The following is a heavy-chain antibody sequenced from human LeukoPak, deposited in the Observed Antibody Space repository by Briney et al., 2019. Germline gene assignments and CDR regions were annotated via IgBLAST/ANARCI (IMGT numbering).Heavy chain of an antibody. D-gene: IGHD4-23*01. CDR2: IYYSGST. CDR3: ARVWGTVVTY. Sequence: SETLSLTCTVSGGSISSSSYYWGWIRQPPGKGLEWIGSIYYSGSTYYNPSLKSRVTISVDTSKNQFSLKLSSVTAADTAVYYCARVWGTVVTYWGQGTLVTVSS. V-gene: IGHV4-39*07. CDR1: GGSISSSSYY. J-gene: IGHJ4*02.